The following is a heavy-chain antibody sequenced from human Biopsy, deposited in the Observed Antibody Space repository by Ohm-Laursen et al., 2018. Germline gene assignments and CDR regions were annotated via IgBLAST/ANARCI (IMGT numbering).Heavy chain of an antibody. CDR2: ISASSSYI. J-gene: IGHJ4*02. CDR1: GFTFSSYA. CDR3: ARYLKGVRTMYDNDAYGRTAFDN. Sequence: SLRLSCAASGFTFSSYAMNWVRQAPGKGLEWVSSISASSSYIYYTDSVKGRFTVSKENGKNSLYLHMKSLRDEDTAVYYCARYLKGVRTMYDNDAYGRTAFDNWGQGTLVTVSS. V-gene: IGHV3-21*04. D-gene: IGHD3-16*01.